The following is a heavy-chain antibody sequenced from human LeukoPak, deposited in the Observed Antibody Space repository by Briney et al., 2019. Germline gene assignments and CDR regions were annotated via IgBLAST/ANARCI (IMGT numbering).Heavy chain of an antibody. D-gene: IGHD3-22*01. CDR2: ISYDGSNK. V-gene: IGHV3-30-3*01. CDR1: GFTFSSYA. CDR3: ARDLTYYYDSSGYYYVDYYYYGMDV. Sequence: GGSLRLSCAASGFTFSSYAMHWVRQAPGKGLEWVAVISYDGSNKYYADSVKGRFTISRDNSKNTLYLQMNSLRAEDTAVYYCARDLTYYYDSSGYYYVDYYYYGMDVWGQGTTVTVSS. J-gene: IGHJ6*02.